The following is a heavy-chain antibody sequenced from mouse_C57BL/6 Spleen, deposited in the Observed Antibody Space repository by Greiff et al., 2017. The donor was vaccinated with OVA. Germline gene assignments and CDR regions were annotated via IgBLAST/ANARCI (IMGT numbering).Heavy chain of an antibody. Sequence: EVQVVESGGGLVKPGGSLKLSCAASGFTFSDYGMHWVRQAPEKGLEWVAYISSCSSTIYYADTVKGRFTISRDNAKNTLFLQMTSLRSEDTAMYYCARYDYGYAMDYWGQGTSVTVSS. CDR3: ARYDYGYAMDY. D-gene: IGHD2-4*01. V-gene: IGHV5-17*01. J-gene: IGHJ4*01. CDR2: ISSCSSTI. CDR1: GFTFSDYG.